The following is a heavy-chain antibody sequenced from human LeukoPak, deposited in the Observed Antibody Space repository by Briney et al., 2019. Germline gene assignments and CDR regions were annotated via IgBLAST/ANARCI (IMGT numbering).Heavy chain of an antibody. CDR2: IYSGGRT. Sequence: PGGSLRLSCAASGFTVSRNYMSWVRQAPGKGLEWASVIYSGGRTYYADSVKGRFTISRDNSKNTLYLQMNRLRAEDTAVYYCARAGPSSSWHQFDYWGQGTLVTVSS. J-gene: IGHJ4*02. CDR1: GFTVSRNY. CDR3: ARAGPSSSWHQFDY. V-gene: IGHV3-66*01. D-gene: IGHD6-13*01.